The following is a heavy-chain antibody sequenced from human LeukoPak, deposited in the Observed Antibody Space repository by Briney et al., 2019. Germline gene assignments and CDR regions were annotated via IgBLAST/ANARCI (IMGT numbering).Heavy chain of an antibody. D-gene: IGHD6-13*01. CDR1: GFTFSSYA. J-gene: IGHJ4*02. CDR2: ISGSGGST. CDR3: ARVRSAAAGPLDY. V-gene: IGHV3-23*01. Sequence: GGSLRLSCAASGFTFSSYAMSWVRQAPGKGLEWVSAISGSGGSTYYADSVKGRFTISRDNAKESLYLQMNRLRADDRAVYHCARVRSAAAGPLDYWGQGTLVTVSS.